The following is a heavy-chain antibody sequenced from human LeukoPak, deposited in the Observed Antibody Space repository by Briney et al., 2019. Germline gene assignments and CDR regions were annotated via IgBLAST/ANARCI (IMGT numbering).Heavy chain of an antibody. CDR2: IYSGGST. V-gene: IGHV3-66*01. Sequence: GGSLRLSCAASGFTVSSYYMYWVRQVPGKGLEWLSVIYSGGSTYYADSVKGRFTISRDNSKNTLYLQMNSLRAEDTAVYYCASRHYYDSSGYYFSGMSFQHWGQGTLVTVSS. D-gene: IGHD3-22*01. CDR3: ASRHYYDSSGYYFSGMSFQH. J-gene: IGHJ1*01. CDR1: GFTVSSYY.